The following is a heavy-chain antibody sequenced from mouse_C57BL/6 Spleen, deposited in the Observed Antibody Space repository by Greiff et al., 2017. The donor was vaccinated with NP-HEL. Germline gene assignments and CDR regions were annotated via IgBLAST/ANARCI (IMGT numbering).Heavy chain of an antibody. CDR3: ARSGLLRVGYLDY. Sequence: EVQLQQSGVELVKPGASVKLSCTASGFNIKDYYMHWVKQRTEQGLEWIGRIDPEDSETKYATNFQGKATITADTSSNTAYLQLSSLTSADTAVYYCARSGLLRVGYLDYWGQGTTLTVSS. V-gene: IGHV14-2*01. CDR2: IDPEDSET. CDR1: GFNIKDYY. D-gene: IGHD2-3*01. J-gene: IGHJ2*01.